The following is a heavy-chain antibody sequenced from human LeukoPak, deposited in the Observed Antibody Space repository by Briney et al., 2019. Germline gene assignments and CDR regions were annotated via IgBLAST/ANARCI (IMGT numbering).Heavy chain of an antibody. CDR2: IYHSGST. CDR1: GGSISSSNW. J-gene: IGHJ3*02. D-gene: IGHD6-19*01. Sequence: SGTLSLTCAVSGGSISSSNWWSWVRQPPGKGLEWIGEIYHSGSTNFNPSLKSRVIISVDTSKNQFSLKLSSVTAADTAVYYCARAPGYSSGWYGAFDIWGQGTMVTVSS. CDR3: ARAPGYSSGWYGAFDI. V-gene: IGHV4-4*02.